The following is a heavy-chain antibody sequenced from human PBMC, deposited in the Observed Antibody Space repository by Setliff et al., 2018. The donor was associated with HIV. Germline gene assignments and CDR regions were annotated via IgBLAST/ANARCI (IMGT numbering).Heavy chain of an antibody. D-gene: IGHD3-3*01. CDR2: IRMKSNIYET. Sequence: GALRLCCVASGFSFRGAALHWVRQTSGKGLEWIGRIRMKSNIYETVYAESVKGRFTISRDDSQNTAFLQMNSLKSEDTAAYYCTTARVDYFDYWGQGALVTVSS. CDR3: TTARVDYFDY. V-gene: IGHV3-73*01. CDR1: GFSFRGAA. J-gene: IGHJ4*01.